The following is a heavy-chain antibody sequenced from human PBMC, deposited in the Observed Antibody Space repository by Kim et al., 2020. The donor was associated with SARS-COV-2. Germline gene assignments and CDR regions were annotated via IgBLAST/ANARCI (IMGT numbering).Heavy chain of an antibody. CDR1: GFTFSSYG. J-gene: IGHJ6*02. V-gene: IGHV3-30*18. CDR3: AKTLATYYYYYYGMDV. CDR2: ISYDGSNN. Sequence: GGSLRLSCAASGFTFSSYGMHWVRQAPGKGLEWVAVISYDGSNNYYADSVKGRCTISRDISKNTLDLQMNSLRPEVTAVYYCAKTLATYYYYYYGMDVWRQGTADTVSS. D-gene: IGHD3-16*01.